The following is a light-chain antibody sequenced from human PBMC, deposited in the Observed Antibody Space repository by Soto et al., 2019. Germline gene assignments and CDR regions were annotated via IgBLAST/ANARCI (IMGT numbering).Light chain of an antibody. CDR2: AAS. Sequence: DIQMTQSPSSLSASVGDRVTITCRASQRISSYLNWYQQKPGKAPKLLIYAASSLQSGVPSRFSGSGSGTYFTLTISSLQPEDFATYYCQQSYSTPWTFGQGTKVEIK. V-gene: IGKV1-39*01. J-gene: IGKJ1*01. CDR1: QRISSY. CDR3: QQSYSTPWT.